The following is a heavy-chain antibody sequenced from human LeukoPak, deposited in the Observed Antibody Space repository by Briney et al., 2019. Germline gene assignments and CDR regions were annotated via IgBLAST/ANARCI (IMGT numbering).Heavy chain of an antibody. D-gene: IGHD2-15*01. CDR2: ISDSGGST. J-gene: IGHJ4*02. CDR1: GFTFSSYA. V-gene: IGHV3-23*01. Sequence: GGSLRLSCAASGFTFSSYAMNWVRQAPGKGLEWVSGISDSGGSTYYADSVKGRFTISRDNSKNTLYLQMNSLRAEDTAVYYYAKDWGYCSGGSCHLFDYWGQGTLVTVSS. CDR3: AKDWGYCSGGSCHLFDY.